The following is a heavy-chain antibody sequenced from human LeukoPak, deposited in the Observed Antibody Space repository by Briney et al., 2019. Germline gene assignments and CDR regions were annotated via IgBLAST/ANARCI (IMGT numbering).Heavy chain of an antibody. CDR2: ISSSGSTI. V-gene: IGHV3-48*03. J-gene: IGHJ4*02. Sequence: GGSLRLSCAASGFTFSSYEMNWVRQAPGKGLEWVSYISSSGSTIYYADSVKGRFAISRDNAKNSLYLQMNSLRAEDTAVYYCARSGVVRGVIDYWGQGTLVTVSS. D-gene: IGHD3-10*01. CDR3: ARSGVVRGVIDY. CDR1: GFTFSSYE.